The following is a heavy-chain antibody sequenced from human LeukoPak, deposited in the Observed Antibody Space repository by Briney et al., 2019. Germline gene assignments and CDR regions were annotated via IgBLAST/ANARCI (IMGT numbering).Heavy chain of an antibody. D-gene: IGHD1-26*01. CDR3: APRYGSGSYFFY. Sequence: PGGSLRLSCAASGFTFSNYNMSWVRQAPGKGLEWVSAISGSGGSTYYADSVKGRFTISRDNSKNTLYLQMNSLRAEDTAVYYCAPRYGSGSYFFYWGQGTLVTVSS. V-gene: IGHV3-23*01. CDR1: GFTFSNYN. J-gene: IGHJ4*02. CDR2: ISGSGGST.